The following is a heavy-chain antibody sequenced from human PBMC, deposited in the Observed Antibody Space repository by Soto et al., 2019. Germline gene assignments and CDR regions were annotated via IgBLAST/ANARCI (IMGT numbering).Heavy chain of an antibody. Sequence: SETLSLTCTVSGGSISSYYWSWIRQPPGKGLEWIGYIYYSGSTNYNPSLKSRVTISVDTSKNQFSLKLSSVTAADTAVYYCARDEVGARWNWFDPWGQGTLVTVSS. D-gene: IGHD1-26*01. CDR3: ARDEVGARWNWFDP. CDR2: IYYSGST. V-gene: IGHV4-59*01. CDR1: GGSISSYY. J-gene: IGHJ5*02.